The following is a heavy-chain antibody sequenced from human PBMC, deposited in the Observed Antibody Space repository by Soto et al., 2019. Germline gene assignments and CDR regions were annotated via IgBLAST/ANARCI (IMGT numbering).Heavy chain of an antibody. J-gene: IGHJ6*02. CDR1: GGTFSSYA. CDR3: ARPQLERTYYYYYGMDV. V-gene: IGHV1-69*13. D-gene: IGHD1-1*01. Sequence: SVKVSCKASGGTFSSYAISWVRQAPGQGLEWMGGIIPIFGTANYAQKFQGRVTITADESTSTAYMELSSLRSEDTAVYYCARPQLERTYYYYYGMDVWGQGTTVTVSS. CDR2: IIPIFGTA.